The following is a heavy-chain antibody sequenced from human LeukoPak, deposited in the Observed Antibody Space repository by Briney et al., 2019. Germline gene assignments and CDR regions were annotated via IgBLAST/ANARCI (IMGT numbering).Heavy chain of an antibody. Sequence: GASVKVSCKASGYTFTTYYMHWVRQAPGQGLEWMGIINPSGGSTNYAQKLQGRVTMTTDTSTSTAYMELRSLRSDDTAVYYCARGTPKTTLSDYWGQGTLVTVSS. CDR1: GYTFTTYY. D-gene: IGHD4-17*01. CDR3: ARGTPKTTLSDY. V-gene: IGHV1-46*01. CDR2: INPSGGST. J-gene: IGHJ4*02.